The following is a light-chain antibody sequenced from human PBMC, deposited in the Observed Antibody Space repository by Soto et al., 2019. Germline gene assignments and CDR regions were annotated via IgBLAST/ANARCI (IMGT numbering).Light chain of an antibody. V-gene: IGLV2-14*03. CDR3: YSCSRSSGTRYV. Sequence: QSALTQPASVSGSPGQSITISCTGTSSDIGTYNYVSWYQQHQGQAPKLMIYDVSNRPSGVSDRFSGSKSGNTASLTISGLQAEDEADYYCYSCSRSSGTRYVFGTGTKLTVL. J-gene: IGLJ1*01. CDR1: SSDIGTYNY. CDR2: DVS.